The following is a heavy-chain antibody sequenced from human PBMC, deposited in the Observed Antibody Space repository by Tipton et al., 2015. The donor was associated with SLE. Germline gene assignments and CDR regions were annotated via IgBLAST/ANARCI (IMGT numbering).Heavy chain of an antibody. J-gene: IGHJ4*02. V-gene: IGHV4-34*01. D-gene: IGHD1-26*01. Sequence: TLSLTCAVYGGSFSGYYWSWIRQPPGKGLEWIGEINHSGSTNYNPSLKSRVTISVDTSKNQFSLKLSSVTAADTAVFYCARRSNSGSFYYLDYWGQGTLVTVSS. CDR2: INHSGST. CDR1: GGSFSGYY. CDR3: ARRSNSGSFYYLDY.